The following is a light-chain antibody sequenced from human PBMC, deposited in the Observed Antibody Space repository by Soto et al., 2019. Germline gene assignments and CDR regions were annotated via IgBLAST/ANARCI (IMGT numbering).Light chain of an antibody. CDR1: QSVSSN. CDR3: QQYNNLPPQT. CDR2: GAS. Sequence: EIVMTQSPATLSVSPGERATLSCRASQSVSSNLAWYQQKPGQAPRLLIYGASTRATGIPARFSGSGSGTEFTLTISSLQSEDFSVYDGQQYNNLPPQTFGQGTKVEIK. J-gene: IGKJ1*01. V-gene: IGKV3-15*01.